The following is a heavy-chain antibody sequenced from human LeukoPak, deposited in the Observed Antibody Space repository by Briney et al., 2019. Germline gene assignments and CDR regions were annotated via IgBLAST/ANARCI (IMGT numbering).Heavy chain of an antibody. J-gene: IGHJ6*02. CDR2: INPNSGGT. D-gene: IGHD5-24*01. Sequence: ASVKVSCKASGYTFTGYYMHWVRQAPGQGLEWMGRINPNSGGTNYAQKLQGRVTMTTDTSTSTAYMELRSLRSDDTAVYYCARVGRWDGYNYVNYYGMDVWGQGTTVTVSS. CDR3: ARVGRWDGYNYVNYYGMDV. V-gene: IGHV1-2*06. CDR1: GYTFTGYY.